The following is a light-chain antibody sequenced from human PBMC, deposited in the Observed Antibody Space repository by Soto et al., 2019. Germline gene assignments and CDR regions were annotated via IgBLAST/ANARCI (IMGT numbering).Light chain of an antibody. CDR3: SSYTTRSTRV. Sequence: QSVLTQPASVSGSPGKSITISCTGTSSDVGGYNYFSWYQQHPGKAPKLMIYDVSNRPSGVSYRFSGSKSGNTASLTISGLQAEDEADYYCSSYTTRSTRVFGTGTKVTVL. V-gene: IGLV2-14*01. CDR2: DVS. J-gene: IGLJ1*01. CDR1: SSDVGGYNY.